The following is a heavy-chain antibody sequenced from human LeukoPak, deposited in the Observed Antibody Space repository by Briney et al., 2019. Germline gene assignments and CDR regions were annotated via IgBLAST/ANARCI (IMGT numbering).Heavy chain of an antibody. Sequence: PSQTLSLTCTVSGGSISSGGYYWSWIRQHPGKGLEWIGYIYYSGSAYYNPSLKSRVTISVDTSKNQFSLKLSSVTAADTAVYFCARRMGQQLGVDAFDVWGQGTMVTVPS. CDR3: ARRMGQQLGVDAFDV. V-gene: IGHV4-31*03. CDR1: GGSISSGGYY. CDR2: IYYSGSA. J-gene: IGHJ3*01. D-gene: IGHD6-13*01.